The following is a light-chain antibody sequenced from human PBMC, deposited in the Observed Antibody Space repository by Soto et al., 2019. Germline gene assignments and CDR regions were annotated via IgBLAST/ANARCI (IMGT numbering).Light chain of an antibody. CDR1: QSLNNW. J-gene: IGKJ1*01. V-gene: IGKV1-5*03. Sequence: DIQMSQYPSTLSASVGDRVTITCRASQSLNNWLAWYQQKPGKAPKLLIYKAFSLESGVPSRFSGSGSGTEFTLTISSLQPDDFATYYCQQYNSYSWTFGQGTKVEFK. CDR2: KAF. CDR3: QQYNSYSWT.